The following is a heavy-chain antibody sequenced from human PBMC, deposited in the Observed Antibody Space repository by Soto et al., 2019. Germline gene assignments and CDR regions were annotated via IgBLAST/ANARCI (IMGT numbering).Heavy chain of an antibody. D-gene: IGHD5-18*01. V-gene: IGHV1-69*01. J-gene: IGHJ4*02. CDR2: IIPIFGTA. Sequence: QVQLVQSGAEVKKPGTSVKVSCKASGGTFSSYALSWVRQAPGQGLEWMGGIIPIFGTANYAQKFQGRVTITADESTSTDYMELSSLRSEDTAVYYCAIDSSNSVLDYWGQGTLVTVSS. CDR1: GGTFSSYA. CDR3: AIDSSNSVLDY.